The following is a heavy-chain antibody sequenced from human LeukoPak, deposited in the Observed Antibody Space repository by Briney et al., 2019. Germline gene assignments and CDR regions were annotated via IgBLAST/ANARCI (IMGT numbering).Heavy chain of an antibody. CDR3: AKAGGISTSGYSFGRHYNNYYGMDV. CDR2: ISGSGGST. J-gene: IGHJ6*04. Sequence: GGSLRLSCAASGFTFSSYAMSWVRQAPGKGLEWVSAISGSGGSTYYADSVKGRFTISRDNSKNTLYLQMNSLRAEDTAVYYCAKAGGISTSGYSFGRHYNNYYGMDVWAKGPRSPSPQ. D-gene: IGHD2-2*01. V-gene: IGHV3-23*01. CDR1: GFTFSSYA.